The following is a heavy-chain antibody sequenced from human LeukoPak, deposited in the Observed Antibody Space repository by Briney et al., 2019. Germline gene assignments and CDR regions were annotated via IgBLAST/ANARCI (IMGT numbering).Heavy chain of an antibody. J-gene: IGHJ4*02. CDR2: IYYSGST. CDR1: GDSISSNY. CDR3: ARHIDY. V-gene: IGHV4-30-4*01. Sequence: SQTLSLTCSVSGDSISSNYWSWIRQPPGKALEWIGYIYYSGSTTYNPSLKSRVIISVDTSKNQFSLRLSSVTAADTAVYYCARHIDYWGQGTLVTVSS. D-gene: IGHD2-21*01.